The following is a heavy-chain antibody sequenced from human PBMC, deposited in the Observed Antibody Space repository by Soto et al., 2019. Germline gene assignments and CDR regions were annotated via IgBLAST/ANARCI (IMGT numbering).Heavy chain of an antibody. J-gene: IGHJ4*02. Sequence: EVQLLESGGGLVQSGGSLRLSCAASGFTFSSFAMTWVRQAPGKGLEWVSTISVSGDTTTYADSVKGRFTISRDNSMDTLYLQMNSLRAEDTALYFCAKDGVGWVTTVSYFDSWGQGTRVTVSS. V-gene: IGHV3-23*01. D-gene: IGHD4-4*01. CDR2: ISVSGDTT. CDR1: GFTFSSFA. CDR3: AKDGVGWVTTVSYFDS.